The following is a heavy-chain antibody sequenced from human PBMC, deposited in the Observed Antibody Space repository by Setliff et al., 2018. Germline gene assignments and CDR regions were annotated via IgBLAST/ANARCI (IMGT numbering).Heavy chain of an antibody. V-gene: IGHV1-69*05. J-gene: IGHJ6*03. CDR2: TIPMFGTT. CDR1: GATFSSYG. D-gene: IGHD6-6*01. CDR3: VREGVDRRSSTDYRYYMDV. Sequence: RASVKVSCKASGATFSSYGISWVRQAPGQGLEWMGGTIPMFGTTEYAQKFQGRLTIITDESTNTAFMQLSRLRSDDTAVYYCVREGVDRRSSTDYRYYMDVWGKGTTVTVSS.